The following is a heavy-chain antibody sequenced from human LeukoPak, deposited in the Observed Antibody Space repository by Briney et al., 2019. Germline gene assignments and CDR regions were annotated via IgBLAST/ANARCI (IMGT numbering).Heavy chain of an antibody. CDR2: IFASGST. CDR3: ARARGDVLRFLEWLAD. Sequence: GGSLRLSCAASGFTFSSYSMSWVRQAPGKGLEWVSLIFASGSTYYADSVKGRFTISRDTSQNTLYLQMNSLTDEDTAVYYCARARGDVLRFLEWLADWGQGTQVTVSS. V-gene: IGHV3-66*02. D-gene: IGHD3-3*01. J-gene: IGHJ4*02. CDR1: GFTFSSYS.